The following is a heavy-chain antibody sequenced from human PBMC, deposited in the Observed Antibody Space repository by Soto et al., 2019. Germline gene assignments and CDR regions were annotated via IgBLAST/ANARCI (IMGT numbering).Heavy chain of an antibody. Sequence: SETLSLTCTVCGGSVSSGGYYWSWIRQPPGKGLEWIGYIYYSGSTNYNPSLKSRVTISVETSKNQFSLKLTSVTAADTAVYYCARDIVGANYSFDYWGQGTLVTVSS. V-gene: IGHV4-61*08. D-gene: IGHD1-26*01. CDR1: GGSVSSGGYY. CDR2: IYYSGST. J-gene: IGHJ4*02. CDR3: ARDIVGANYSFDY.